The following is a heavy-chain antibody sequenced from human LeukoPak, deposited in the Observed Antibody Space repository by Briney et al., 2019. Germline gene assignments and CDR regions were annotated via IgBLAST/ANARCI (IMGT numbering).Heavy chain of an antibody. Sequence: SVKVSCKASGGTFSSYAISWVRQAPGQGLEWMGRIIPILGIANYAQKFQGRVTITADKSTSTAYMELSSLRSEDTAGYYCARGGLYDFWSGYYMPSYYYYYMDVWGKGTTVTVSS. D-gene: IGHD3-3*01. CDR3: ARGGLYDFWSGYYMPSYYYYYMDV. V-gene: IGHV1-69*04. CDR2: IIPILGIA. J-gene: IGHJ6*03. CDR1: GGTFSSYA.